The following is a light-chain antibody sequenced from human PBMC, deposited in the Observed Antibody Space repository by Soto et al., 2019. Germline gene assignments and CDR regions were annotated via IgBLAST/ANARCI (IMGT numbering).Light chain of an antibody. Sequence: DIQMTQFPSALSASVGDRVTITCRASQNVNNWLAWYQHKPGKAPQLLIYDASVLESGVPSRFSGSGSGTEFTLAINGLQSDDFATYYCQQYNTYWTFGRGTKVE. CDR2: DAS. CDR1: QNVNNW. V-gene: IGKV1-5*01. CDR3: QQYNTYWT. J-gene: IGKJ1*01.